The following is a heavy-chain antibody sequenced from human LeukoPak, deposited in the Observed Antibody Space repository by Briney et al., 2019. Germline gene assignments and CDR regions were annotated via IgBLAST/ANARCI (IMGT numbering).Heavy chain of an antibody. CDR2: IYHSGST. J-gene: IGHJ3*02. V-gene: IGHV4-38-2*02. D-gene: IGHD2-2*01. CDR1: GYSISSGYY. CDR3: ARDLEWVVVPAGVARDAFDI. Sequence: KASETLSLTCTVFGYSISSGYYWGWIRRPPGKGLEWIGSIYHSGSTYYNPSLKSRVTISVDTSKNQFSLKLSSVTAADTAVYYCARDLEWVVVPAGVARDAFDIWGQGTMVTVSS.